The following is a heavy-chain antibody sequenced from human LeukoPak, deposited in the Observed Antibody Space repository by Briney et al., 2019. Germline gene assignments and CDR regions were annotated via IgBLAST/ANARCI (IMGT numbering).Heavy chain of an antibody. Sequence: PGGSLRLSCSASGFTFSSYAMHWVRQAPGRGLEYVSAISSNGDTTYYADSVKGRFTISGDNSKNTLYLQMSSLRAEDTAVYYCVKVSDDYWGQGTLVTVSS. CDR1: GFTFSSYA. CDR3: VKVSDDY. V-gene: IGHV3-64D*09. J-gene: IGHJ4*02. CDR2: ISSNGDTT.